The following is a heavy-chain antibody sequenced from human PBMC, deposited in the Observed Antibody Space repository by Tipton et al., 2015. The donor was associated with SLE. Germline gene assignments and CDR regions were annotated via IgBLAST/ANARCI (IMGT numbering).Heavy chain of an antibody. V-gene: IGHV1-46*01. D-gene: IGHD5/OR15-5a*01. Sequence: QVQLVQSGAEVKKPGASVKVSCMASGYTFTSYYMHWVRQAPGQGLEWMGIINPSGGSTSYAQKFQGRVTMTRDTSTSTVYMELSSLRSEDTAVYYCAGDGGYGVPYWYFDLWGRGTLVTVSS. CDR1: GYTFTSYY. CDR3: AGDGGYGVPYWYFDL. J-gene: IGHJ2*01. CDR2: INPSGGST.